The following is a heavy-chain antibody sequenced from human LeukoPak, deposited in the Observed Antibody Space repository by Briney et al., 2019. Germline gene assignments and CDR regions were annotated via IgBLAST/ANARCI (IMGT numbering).Heavy chain of an antibody. J-gene: IGHJ3*02. CDR2: IYYSGST. Sequence: PSETLSLTCTVSGGSISSYYWSWIRQPPGKGLEWIGYIYYSGSTNYNPSLKSRVTISVDTSKNQFSLKLSSVTAADTAVYYCAREVGGLYYGSGSYDIWGQGTMVTVSS. D-gene: IGHD3-10*01. CDR1: GGSISSYY. CDR3: AREVGGLYYGSGSYDI. V-gene: IGHV4-59*01.